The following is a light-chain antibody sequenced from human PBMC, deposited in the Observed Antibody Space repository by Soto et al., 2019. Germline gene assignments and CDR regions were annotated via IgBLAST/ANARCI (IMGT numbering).Light chain of an antibody. CDR1: SSDVGSYNY. V-gene: IGLV2-14*01. CDR3: SSYTSSTTQV. J-gene: IGLJ3*02. CDR2: EVS. Sequence: QSVLTQPASVSGSPGQSITISCTGTSSDVGSYNYVSWYQQHPGKVPKLVIYEVSNRPSGISYRFSGSKSGNTASLTISGLQAEDEADYDCSSYTSSTTQVFGGGTKVTVL.